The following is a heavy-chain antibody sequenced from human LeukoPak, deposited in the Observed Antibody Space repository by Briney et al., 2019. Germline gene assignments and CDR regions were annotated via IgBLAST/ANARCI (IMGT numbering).Heavy chain of an antibody. CDR2: IYHSGST. Sequence: SETLSLTCTVSGYSISSGYYWGWIRQPPGKGLEWIGSIYHSGSTYYNPSLKSRVTISVDTSKNQFSLKLSSVTAADTAVYYCARVSYDGSGFDDYWGQGTLVTVSS. CDR1: GYSISSGYY. CDR3: ARVSYDGSGFDDY. V-gene: IGHV4-38-2*02. D-gene: IGHD3-22*01. J-gene: IGHJ4*02.